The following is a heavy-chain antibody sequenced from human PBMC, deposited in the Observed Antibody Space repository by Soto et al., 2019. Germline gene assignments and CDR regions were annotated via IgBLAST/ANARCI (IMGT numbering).Heavy chain of an antibody. J-gene: IGHJ4*02. V-gene: IGHV4-30-4*01. CDR1: GDSISSGDYY. CDR2: IYYSGTT. CDR3: AREKENYYDSSGYYYVFDY. D-gene: IGHD3-22*01. Sequence: SETLSLTCTVSGDSISSGDYYWSWVRQSPGKGLEWIGCIYYSGTTYYNPSLETRLTISVDTSKNQFSLKLSSVTAADTAVYYCAREKENYYDSSGYYYVFDYWGQGTLVTVSS.